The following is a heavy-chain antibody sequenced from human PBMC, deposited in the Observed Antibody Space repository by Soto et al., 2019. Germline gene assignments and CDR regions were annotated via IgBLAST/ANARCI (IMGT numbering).Heavy chain of an antibody. CDR3: ARGWLVRYYYYYMDV. Sequence: TSETLSLTCAVSGGSISSSNWWSWVRQPPGKGLEWIGEIYHSGSTNYNPSLKSRVTISVDKSKNQFSLKLSSVTAADTAVYYCARGWLVRYYYYYMDVWGKGTTVTVSS. V-gene: IGHV4-4*02. CDR2: IYHSGST. J-gene: IGHJ6*03. D-gene: IGHD6-19*01. CDR1: GGSISSSNW.